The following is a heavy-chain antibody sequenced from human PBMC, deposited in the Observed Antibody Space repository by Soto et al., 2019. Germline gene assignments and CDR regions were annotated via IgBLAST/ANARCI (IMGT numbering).Heavy chain of an antibody. J-gene: IGHJ6*02. CDR3: ARDRPRYCTNGVCPPGYGMDV. D-gene: IGHD2-8*01. CDR2: IWYDGSNK. CDR1: GFTFSSYG. Sequence: PGGSLRLSCSASGFTFSSYGMHWFRQAPGKGLEWVAVIWYDGSNKYYADSVKGRFTISRDNSKNTLYLQMNSLRAEDTAVYYCARDRPRYCTNGVCPPGYGMDVWGQGTTVTVSS. V-gene: IGHV3-33*01.